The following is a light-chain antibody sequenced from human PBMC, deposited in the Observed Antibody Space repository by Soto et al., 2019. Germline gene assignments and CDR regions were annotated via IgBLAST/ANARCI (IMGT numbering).Light chain of an antibody. CDR3: QQYGISPLT. J-gene: IGKJ4*01. CDR1: QSVSSY. CDR2: DTS. V-gene: IGKV3-20*01. Sequence: DIVLTQSPGTLSLSVGERDTLSCSASQSVSSYLAWYQQTPRQAPRLLIYDTSNRATGTPERFSGSGSGTDFTLTISRLEPEDFTVYYCQQYGISPLTFGGGTTVEIK.